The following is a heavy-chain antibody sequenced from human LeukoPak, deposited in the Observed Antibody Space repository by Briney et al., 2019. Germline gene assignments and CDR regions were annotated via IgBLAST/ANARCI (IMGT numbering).Heavy chain of an antibody. Sequence: GGSLRLSCAASGFTLCDYYMIWLRPAQGMGLEWISYINSSGSTIYYADSVKGRFTIARDNAKNSLYLQMDSLRAEDTAVYYCARVNCSGGNCYSSGEIDYWGQGTLVTVSS. J-gene: IGHJ4*02. CDR1: GFTLCDYY. D-gene: IGHD2-15*01. CDR2: INSSGSTI. V-gene: IGHV3-11*01. CDR3: ARVNCSGGNCYSSGEIDY.